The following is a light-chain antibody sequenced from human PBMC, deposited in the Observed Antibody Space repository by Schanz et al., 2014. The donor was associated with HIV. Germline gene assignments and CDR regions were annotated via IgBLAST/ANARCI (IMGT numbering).Light chain of an antibody. Sequence: QSALTQPASVSGSPGQSITISCTGTSSDVGGYNYVSWYQQHPGKAPKLMIYDVSNRPSGVSNRFSGSKSGNTASLTISGLQAEDEADYYCAAWDDNLDGWVFGGGTKLTVL. J-gene: IGLJ3*02. CDR3: AAWDDNLDGWV. CDR1: SSDVGGYNY. CDR2: DVS. V-gene: IGLV2-14*01.